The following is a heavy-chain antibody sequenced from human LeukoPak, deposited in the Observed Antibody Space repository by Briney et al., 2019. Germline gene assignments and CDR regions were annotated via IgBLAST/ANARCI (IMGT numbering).Heavy chain of an antibody. CDR3: AGSYYKSYFDY. D-gene: IGHD3-10*01. J-gene: IGHJ4*02. V-gene: IGHV1-69*06. CDR1: GGTFSSYA. Sequence: AVRVSCKASGGTFSSYAISWVRQAPGQGLEWMGGIIPIFGTANYAQKFQGRVTITADKSTSTAYMELSSLRSEDTAVYYCAGSYYKSYFDYWGQGTLVTVSS. CDR2: IIPIFGTA.